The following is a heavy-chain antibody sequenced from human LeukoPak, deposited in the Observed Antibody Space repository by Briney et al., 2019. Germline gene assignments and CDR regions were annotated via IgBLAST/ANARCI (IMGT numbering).Heavy chain of an antibody. D-gene: IGHD3-10*01. CDR1: GFTFSDHY. CDR3: AREGKRITMVRGVITPRGYYYMDV. V-gene: IGHV3-72*01. Sequence: GGSMRLSCAASGFTFSDHYMDWVRQAPGKGLEWVGRTRNKANSYTTEYAASVKGRFTISRDDSKNSLYLQMNSLKTEDTAVYYCAREGKRITMVRGVITPRGYYYMDVWGKGTTVTVSS. J-gene: IGHJ6*03. CDR2: TRNKANSYTT.